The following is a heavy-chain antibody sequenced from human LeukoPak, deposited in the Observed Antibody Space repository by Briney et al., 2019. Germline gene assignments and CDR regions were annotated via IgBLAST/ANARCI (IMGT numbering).Heavy chain of an antibody. CDR1: GVSISSYY. J-gene: IGHJ4*02. Sequence: SETLSLTCTVSGVSISSYYWSWIRQPPGKGLEWIGYIYYSASTTYNPSLKSRVSISVATSKNKFYLKLSSVTGADTAVYYCARQGDYGDYWGQGTLVTVSS. CDR3: ARQGDYGDY. CDR2: IYYSAST. V-gene: IGHV4-59*08.